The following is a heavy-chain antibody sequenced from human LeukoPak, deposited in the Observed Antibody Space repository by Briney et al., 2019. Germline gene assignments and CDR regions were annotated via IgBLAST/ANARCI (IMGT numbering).Heavy chain of an antibody. CDR3: ARDKIVGATLLDY. D-gene: IGHD1-26*01. V-gene: IGHV3-7*01. Sequence: GGSLRLSCAASGFTFSSYWMSWVRQAPGRGLEWVANIKQDGSEKYYVDSVKGRFTISRDNAKNSLYLQMNSLRAEDTAVYYCARDKIVGATLLDYWGQGTLVTVSS. J-gene: IGHJ4*02. CDR2: IKQDGSEK. CDR1: GFTFSSYW.